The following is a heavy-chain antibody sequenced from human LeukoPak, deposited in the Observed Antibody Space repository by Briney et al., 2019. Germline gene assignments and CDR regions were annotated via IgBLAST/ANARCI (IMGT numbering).Heavy chain of an antibody. CDR3: AKDGGLWVSAHWGDS. D-gene: IGHD7-27*01. CDR2: ITTGGPNA. J-gene: IGHJ4*02. V-gene: IGHV3-23*01. Sequence: GGSLRLSCTASGFTFSSYTMSWVRQAPGKGLKWVSTITTGGPNAYYADSVKGRFTVSRDDSKNTLYLQMNSLRAEDTAVYYCAKDGGLWVSAHWGDSWGRGTLVTVSS. CDR1: GFTFSSYT.